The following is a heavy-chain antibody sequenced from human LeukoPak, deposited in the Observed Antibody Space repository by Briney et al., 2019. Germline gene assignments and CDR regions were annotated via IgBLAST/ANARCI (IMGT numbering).Heavy chain of an antibody. CDR3: VKEPTAKYYFDY. D-gene: IGHD2-21*02. J-gene: IGHJ4*02. V-gene: IGHV3-9*01. CDR1: GFTFDDYA. Sequence: GGSLRLSCAASGFTFDDYAMHWVRQAPGKGLEWVSGISWDSVHIGYVDSVKGRFTISRDNAKNSLYLQMNSLRAEDTALYYCVKEPTAKYYFDYWGQGTLVTV. CDR2: ISWDSVHI.